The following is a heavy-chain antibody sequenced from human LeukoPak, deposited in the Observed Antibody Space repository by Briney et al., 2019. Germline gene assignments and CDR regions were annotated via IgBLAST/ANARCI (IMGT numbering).Heavy chain of an antibody. Sequence: GESLKISCKGSGYSFTSYWIGWVRQMPGKGLERMGIIYPGDSDTRYSPSFQGQVTISADKSISTAYLQWSSLKASDTAMYFCARHYYDSNGYGYFDFWGQGTLVTVSS. V-gene: IGHV5-51*01. J-gene: IGHJ4*02. D-gene: IGHD3-22*01. CDR2: IYPGDSDT. CDR1: GYSFTSYW. CDR3: ARHYYDSNGYGYFDF.